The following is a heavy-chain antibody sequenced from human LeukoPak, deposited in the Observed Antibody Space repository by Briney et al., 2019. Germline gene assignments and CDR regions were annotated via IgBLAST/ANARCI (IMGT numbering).Heavy chain of an antibody. J-gene: IGHJ1*01. D-gene: IGHD3-22*01. CDR3: ARAPSEIGGYYPEYFRH. Sequence: GGSLRLSCAAAGFTFSNYWMHWVRQAPGKGLVWVSRIKSDGRTNYADSVKGRFTISRDNAKNTVSLQMNSLRAEDTGVYYCARAPSEIGGYYPEYFRHWGQGTLVTVSP. CDR2: IKSDGRT. V-gene: IGHV3-74*01. CDR1: GFTFSNYW.